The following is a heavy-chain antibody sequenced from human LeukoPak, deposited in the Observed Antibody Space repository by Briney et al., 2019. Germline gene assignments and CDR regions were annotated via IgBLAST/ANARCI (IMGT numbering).Heavy chain of an antibody. Sequence: GRSLRLSCAASGFTFSSYAMHWVRQAPGKGLEYVSAISSNGGSTYYANSVKGRFTISRDNSKNTLYLQMGSLRAEDMAVYYCARGGETVTTHFDYWGQGTLVTASS. J-gene: IGHJ4*02. V-gene: IGHV3-64*01. CDR2: ISSNGGST. CDR1: GFTFSSYA. D-gene: IGHD4-17*01. CDR3: ARGGETVTTHFDY.